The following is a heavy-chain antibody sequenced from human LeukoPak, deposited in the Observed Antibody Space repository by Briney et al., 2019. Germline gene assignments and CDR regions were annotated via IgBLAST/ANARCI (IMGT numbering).Heavy chain of an antibody. CDR2: ISDSGDTT. Sequence: PGGSLRLSCAVSGFTFSTHNMNWVRQAPGKGLEWVSAISDSGDTTFYADSVKGRFTISRDNSKNTLYLQMNSLRVEDTAIYYCAKDDAFITTFGVRSTPFDPWGQGMLVTVSS. CDR3: AKDDAFITTFGVRSTPFDP. D-gene: IGHD3-3*01. CDR1: GFTFSTHN. V-gene: IGHV3-23*01. J-gene: IGHJ5*02.